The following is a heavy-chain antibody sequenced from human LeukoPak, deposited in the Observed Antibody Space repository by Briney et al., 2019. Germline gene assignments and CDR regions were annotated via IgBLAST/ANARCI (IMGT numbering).Heavy chain of an antibody. CDR3: GRDRHWNQGNFDY. CDR2: INPNNGGT. J-gene: IGHJ4*02. D-gene: IGHD1-1*01. V-gene: IGHV1-2*02. CDR1: RYTITGYY. Sequence: GASVKVSCKAFRYTITGYYIHWVRQAPGQGLEWMGWINPNNGGTNSAQKFQGRVTMTRDTSIGTAYMELNRLTYDDTAVYYCGRDRHWNQGNFDYWGQGTLVTVSS.